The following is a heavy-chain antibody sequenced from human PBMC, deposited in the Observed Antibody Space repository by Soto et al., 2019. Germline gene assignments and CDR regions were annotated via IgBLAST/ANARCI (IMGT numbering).Heavy chain of an antibody. CDR1: GFSFSTYS. D-gene: IGHD2-15*01. CDR3: ARPRYCSAGNCFFDY. V-gene: IGHV3-48*01. CDR2: ISSGSSTI. Sequence: PGGSLRLSCAASGFSFSTYSMNWVRQAPGKGLEWVSYISSGSSTIYYADSVKGRFTISRDNAKNSLYLQMNSLGAEDTAVYYCARPRYCSAGNCFFDYWGQGSLVTVSS. J-gene: IGHJ4*02.